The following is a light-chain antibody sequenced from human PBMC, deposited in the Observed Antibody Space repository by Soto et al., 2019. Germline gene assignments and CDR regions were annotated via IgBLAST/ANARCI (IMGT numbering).Light chain of an antibody. CDR1: SSNIGAGYP. J-gene: IGLJ3*02. CDR3: QTYYSSLSGWV. Sequence: QSVLTQPPSVSGAPGQRVTISCIGSSSNIGAGYPVHWYQQVPGTAPKLLIYGNTNRPSGVPDRFSGSNSGTSASLAITGLQAEDEADYYCQTYYSSLSGWVFGGGTQLTVL. V-gene: IGLV1-40*01. CDR2: GNT.